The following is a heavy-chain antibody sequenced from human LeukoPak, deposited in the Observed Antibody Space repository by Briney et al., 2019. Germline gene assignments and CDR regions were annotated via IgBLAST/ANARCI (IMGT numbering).Heavy chain of an antibody. CDR2: ISGSGGST. J-gene: IGHJ4*02. CDR3: VTEVSGSFPT. V-gene: IGHV3-23*01. D-gene: IGHD1-26*01. Sequence: WGSLRLSCAASGFTFSSYAMSWVRQVPGKGLEWVSAISGSGGSTYYADSVKGRFTISRDNSKNTLYLQMNSLKNEDTAVYYCVTEVSGSFPTWGQGTLVTVSS. CDR1: GFTFSSYA.